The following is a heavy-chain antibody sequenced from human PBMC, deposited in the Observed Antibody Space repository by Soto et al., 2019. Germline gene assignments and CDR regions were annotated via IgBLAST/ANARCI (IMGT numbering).Heavy chain of an antibody. J-gene: IGHJ4*02. V-gene: IGHV6-1*01. D-gene: IGHD1-7*01. CDR2: TYYKSKWYN. CDR3: AREGLNYKFDY. Sequence: SPTLSLTCAISGDSVSSNSVTWNWIRQSPSRGLEWLGRTYYKSKWYNDYAVSVRSRITINPDTSKNQFSLQLNSVTPEDTAVYYCAREGLNYKFDYWGQGALVTVSS. CDR1: GDSVSSNSVT.